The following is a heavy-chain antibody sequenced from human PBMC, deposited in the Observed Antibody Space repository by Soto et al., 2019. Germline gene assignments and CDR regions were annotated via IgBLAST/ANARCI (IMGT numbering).Heavy chain of an antibody. J-gene: IGHJ4*02. CDR2: SSYDGREA. V-gene: IGHV3-30*03. D-gene: IGHD3-10*01. Sequence: GRSLRLSCAASDFDFSSYGIHWVRQAAGKGLEWVAASSYDGREAFYADSAKGRFTVSKEMSKNTAFLQMNALRHEDTAVYFCARDSGWPILNFDNWGQGTPVTVSS. CDR1: DFDFSSYG. CDR3: ARDSGWPILNFDN.